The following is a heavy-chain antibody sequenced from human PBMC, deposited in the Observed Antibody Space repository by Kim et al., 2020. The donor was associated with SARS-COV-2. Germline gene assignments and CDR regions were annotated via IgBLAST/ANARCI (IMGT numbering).Heavy chain of an antibody. CDR2: ISSSSSYI. Sequence: GGSLRLSCAASGFTFSSYSMNWVRQAPGKGLEWVSSISSSSSYIYYADSVKGRFTISRDNAKNSLYLQMNSLRAEDTAVYYCARDLIVVPAAIGDYYYYGMDVWGQGTTVTVSS. D-gene: IGHD2-2*02. V-gene: IGHV3-21*01. J-gene: IGHJ6*02. CDR1: GFTFSSYS. CDR3: ARDLIVVPAAIGDYYYYGMDV.